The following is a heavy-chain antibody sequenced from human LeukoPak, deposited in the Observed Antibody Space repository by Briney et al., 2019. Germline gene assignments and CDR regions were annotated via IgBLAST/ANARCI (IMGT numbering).Heavy chain of an antibody. D-gene: IGHD3-9*01. CDR3: ATYMRVPGTVYDILTGYSVMDV. Sequence: GEAPKISCKGSGYSFTSYWIGWVRQMPGKGLEWMGIIYPGDSDTRYSPSFQGQVTISADKSISTAYLQWSSLKASDTAIYYCATYMRVPGTVYDILTGYSVMDVWAKGPRSPSP. CDR2: IYPGDSDT. J-gene: IGHJ6*02. CDR1: GYSFTSYW. V-gene: IGHV5-51*01.